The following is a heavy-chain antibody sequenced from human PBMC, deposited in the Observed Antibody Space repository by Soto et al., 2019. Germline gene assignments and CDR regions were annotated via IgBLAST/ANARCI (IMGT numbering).Heavy chain of an antibody. CDR2: ISGSGGST. Sequence: HPGGSLRLSCAASGFTVSSYAMSWVRQAPGKGLEWVSAISGSGGSTYYADSVKGRFTISRDNSKNTLYLQMNSLRAEDTAVYYCAKDIIAVAGNSDYWGQGALVTVSS. J-gene: IGHJ4*02. CDR3: AKDIIAVAGNSDY. V-gene: IGHV3-23*01. CDR1: GFTVSSYA. D-gene: IGHD6-19*01.